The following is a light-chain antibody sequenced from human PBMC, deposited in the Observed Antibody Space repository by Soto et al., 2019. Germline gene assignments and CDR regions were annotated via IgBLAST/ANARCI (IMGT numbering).Light chain of an antibody. J-gene: IGKJ2*01. Sequence: DIQMTQSPSSLSASVGDRVTITCQASQDISNYLNWYQQKPGKAPKLLIYDASNLETGVPSRFSGSGSGTDFTFTISSLQPEGIETYYCQQYDNLPRTFGQGTKLEIK. CDR3: QQYDNLPRT. CDR2: DAS. V-gene: IGKV1-33*01. CDR1: QDISNY.